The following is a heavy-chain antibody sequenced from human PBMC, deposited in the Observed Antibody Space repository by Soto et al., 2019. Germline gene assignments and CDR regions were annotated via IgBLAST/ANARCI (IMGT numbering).Heavy chain of an antibody. CDR3: ARGENIVVVVAARYYMDV. J-gene: IGHJ6*03. V-gene: IGHV4-34*01. Sequence: SETLSLTCAVYGGSFSGYYWSWIRQPPGKGLEWIGEINHSGSTNYNPSLKSRVTISVDRSKNQFSLKLSSVTAADTAVYYCARGENIVVVVAARYYMDVWGKGTTVTVSS. CDR2: INHSGST. CDR1: GGSFSGYY. D-gene: IGHD2-15*01.